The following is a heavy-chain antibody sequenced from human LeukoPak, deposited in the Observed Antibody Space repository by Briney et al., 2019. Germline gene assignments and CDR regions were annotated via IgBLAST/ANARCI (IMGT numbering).Heavy chain of an antibody. Sequence: SVKVSCKASGGTFSSYAISWVRQAPGQGLEWMGRIIPIFGTANYAQKSQGRVTITTDESTSTAYMELSSLRSEDTAVYYCARGGREFLGAFDIWGQGTMVTVSS. D-gene: IGHD2-21*01. CDR1: GGTFSSYA. CDR2: IIPIFGTA. V-gene: IGHV1-69*05. J-gene: IGHJ3*02. CDR3: ARGGREFLGAFDI.